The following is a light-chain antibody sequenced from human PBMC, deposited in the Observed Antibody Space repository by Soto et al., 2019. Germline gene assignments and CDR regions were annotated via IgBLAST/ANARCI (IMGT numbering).Light chain of an antibody. V-gene: IGLV2-14*01. CDR2: EVT. Sequence: QSVLTQAASVSGSPGQSITISSTGPSSDVVSFAFVSWYQQHPGKAPKLLIYEVTHRPSGVSNRFSGSKSGNTASLTISGLQAEDEAEYFCSSYTTSSTLVVFGGGTQLTVL. CDR3: SSYTTSSTLVV. J-gene: IGLJ3*02. CDR1: SSDVVSFAF.